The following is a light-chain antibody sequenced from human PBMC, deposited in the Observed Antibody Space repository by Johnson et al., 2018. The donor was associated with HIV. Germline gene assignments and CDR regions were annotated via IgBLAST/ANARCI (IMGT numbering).Light chain of an antibody. CDR1: SSNIGNNY. V-gene: IGLV1-51*01. Sequence: QSVLTQPPSVSAAPGQKVTISCSGSSSNIGNNYVSWYQQLPGTAPKLLIYDNNKRPSGIPVRFSGSKSGTSATLGITGLQTGDEADYYCGTWDSSLSFYVFGTGTKVTVL. J-gene: IGLJ1*01. CDR3: GTWDSSLSFYV. CDR2: DNN.